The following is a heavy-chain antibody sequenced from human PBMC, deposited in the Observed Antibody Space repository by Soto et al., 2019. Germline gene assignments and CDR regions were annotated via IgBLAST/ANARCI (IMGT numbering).Heavy chain of an antibody. CDR2: ISYDGSNK. D-gene: IGHD2-2*02. V-gene: IGHV3-30-3*01. CDR3: ARDPLGVVVPAAIPDYYYGMDV. CDR1: GFTFSSYA. J-gene: IGHJ6*04. Sequence: GGSLSLSCAASGFTFSSYAMHWVRQAPGKGLEWVAVISYDGSNKYYADSVKGRFTISRDNSKNTLYLQMNSLRAEDTAVYYCARDPLGVVVPAAIPDYYYGMDVWGEGTTVTVSS.